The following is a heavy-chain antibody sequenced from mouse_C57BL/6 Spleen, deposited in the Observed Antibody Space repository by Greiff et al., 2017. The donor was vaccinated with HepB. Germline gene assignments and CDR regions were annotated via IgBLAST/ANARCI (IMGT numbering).Heavy chain of an antibody. CDR1: GFNIKDDY. CDR2: IDPENGDT. CDR3: TTHYGSSYGY. V-gene: IGHV14-4*01. Sequence: DVHLVESGAELVRPGASVKLSCTASGFNIKDDYMHWVKQRPEQGLEWIGWIDPENGDTEYASKFQGKATITADTSSNTAYLQLSSLTSEDTAVYYCTTHYGSSYGYWGQGTTLTVSS. D-gene: IGHD1-1*01. J-gene: IGHJ2*01.